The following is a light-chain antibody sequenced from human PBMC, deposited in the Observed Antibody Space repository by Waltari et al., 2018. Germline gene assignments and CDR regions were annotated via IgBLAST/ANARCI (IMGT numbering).Light chain of an antibody. V-gene: IGLV1-44*01. CDR1: YSNIGNNV. CDR2: RND. J-gene: IGLJ3*02. Sequence: QSVLTQPPSASGTPGQRVTFSCSGTYSNIGNNVVNWYQQLPGKAPKLLIYRNDQRPSGVPDRFSGSKSGSSASLAIGWLQSDDEADYYCATWDDSLNGHWVFGGGTKVTVL. CDR3: ATWDDSLNGHWV.